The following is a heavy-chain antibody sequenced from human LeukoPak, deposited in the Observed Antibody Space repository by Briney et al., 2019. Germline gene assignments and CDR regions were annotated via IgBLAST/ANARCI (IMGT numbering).Heavy chain of an antibody. V-gene: IGHV6-1*01. Sequence: SQTLSLTCAIWLDIVCLNSAAWKWIRQSPSRGLEWLGRTYYTSKWKNEYAEAVKSRITISPDTSKNQISLQINSVTPEDTAVYYCARGFYVSGWAYWGQGTLVTVSS. CDR1: LDIVCLNSAA. CDR2: TYYTSKWKN. J-gene: IGHJ1*01. D-gene: IGHD6-19*01. CDR3: ARGFYVSGWAY.